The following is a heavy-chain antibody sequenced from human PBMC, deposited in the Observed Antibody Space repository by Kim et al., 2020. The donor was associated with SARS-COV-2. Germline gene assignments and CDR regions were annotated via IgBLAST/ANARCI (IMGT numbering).Heavy chain of an antibody. J-gene: IGHJ4*02. CDR3: ARQDSSGWKFDY. D-gene: IGHD6-19*01. V-gene: IGHV5-51*01. Sequence: YSPSFQGQVTTSADKSISTAYLQWSSLKASDTAMYYCARQDSSGWKFDYWGQGTLVTVSS.